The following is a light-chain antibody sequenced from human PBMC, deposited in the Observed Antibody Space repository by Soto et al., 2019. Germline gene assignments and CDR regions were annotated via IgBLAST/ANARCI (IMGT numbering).Light chain of an antibody. V-gene: IGKV1-33*01. Sequence: DLQMTQSPSSLSASVRDRVTITCHASQDISNYVSWYQLKAGKAPKLLIYDASILERGVPSRFSGKRSGTDFTFTISSLQPEDFATYYCQQYDNLPLTFGGGTKVGIK. CDR2: DAS. J-gene: IGKJ4*01. CDR1: QDISNY. CDR3: QQYDNLPLT.